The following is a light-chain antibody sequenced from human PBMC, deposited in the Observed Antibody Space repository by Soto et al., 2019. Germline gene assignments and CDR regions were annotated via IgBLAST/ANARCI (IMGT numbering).Light chain of an antibody. CDR2: ENN. V-gene: IGLV1-51*02. Sequence: QSVLKQPPSVSAAPGQKVTLSCSGSSSNIGNNYVSWYQQLPGTAPKLLIYENNKRPSGIPDRFSGSKSGTSGTLGITGLRTGDEADYYCGTWDNSLSVYVFGNGTKVTVL. CDR3: GTWDNSLSVYV. J-gene: IGLJ1*01. CDR1: SSNIGNNY.